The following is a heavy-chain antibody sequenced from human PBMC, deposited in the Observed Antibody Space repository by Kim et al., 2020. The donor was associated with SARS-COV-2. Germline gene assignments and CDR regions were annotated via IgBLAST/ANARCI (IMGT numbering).Heavy chain of an antibody. CDR3: ARADFYGSGSPDN. D-gene: IGHD3-10*01. V-gene: IGHV3-33*01. Sequence: VDSVKGRFTISRDNSKNTLHLQMNSLRVEDTAIYYCARADFYGSGSPDNWGQGTLVTVSS. J-gene: IGHJ4*02.